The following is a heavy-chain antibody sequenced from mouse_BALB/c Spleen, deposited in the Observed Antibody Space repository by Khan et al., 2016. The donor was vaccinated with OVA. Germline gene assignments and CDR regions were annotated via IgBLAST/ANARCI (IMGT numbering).Heavy chain of an antibody. CDR2: IWGGGST. V-gene: IGHV2-6-5*01. J-gene: IGHJ4*01. Sequence: QVQLKQSGPGLVAPSQNLSLTCTVSGFSLSDYGVSWIRQPPGKGLEWLGVIWGGGSTSYNSDLKSRLSISKDNSKSQVFLKMSSLQSDDTAMFYCAKGIWYYYYTLDYWGQGTSVTVSS. CDR1: GFSLSDYG. D-gene: IGHD1-1*02. CDR3: AKGIWYYYYTLDY.